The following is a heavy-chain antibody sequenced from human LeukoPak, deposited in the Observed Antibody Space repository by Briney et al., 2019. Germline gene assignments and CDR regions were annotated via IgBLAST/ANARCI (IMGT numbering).Heavy chain of an antibody. CDR3: AKSRSVAGHGGDAFDI. D-gene: IGHD6-19*01. J-gene: IGHJ3*02. CDR2: ISWNSGSI. CDR1: GFTFDDYA. Sequence: AGRSLRLSCAASGFTFDDYAMHWVRQAPGKGLEWVSGISWNSGSIGYADSVKGRFTISRDNAKNSLYLQMNSLRAEDMALYYCAKSRSVAGHGGDAFDIWSQGTMVTVSS. V-gene: IGHV3-9*03.